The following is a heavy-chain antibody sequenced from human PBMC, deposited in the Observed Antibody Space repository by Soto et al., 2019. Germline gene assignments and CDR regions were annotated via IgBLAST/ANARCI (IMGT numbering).Heavy chain of an antibody. Sequence: GASQKISCKGFDYTSTAYWIGWVRQMPGKGQEWMGVITPRDSDVKYSPPLDGQVTISADNSINIAFLQWRSMKDSDTAMYYCARPDCSQDSCYYTYDIWGQGTMVTVSS. J-gene: IGHJ3*02. CDR2: ITPRDSDV. V-gene: IGHV5-51*01. D-gene: IGHD3-3*01. CDR3: ARPDCSQDSCYYTYDI. CDR1: DYTSTAYW.